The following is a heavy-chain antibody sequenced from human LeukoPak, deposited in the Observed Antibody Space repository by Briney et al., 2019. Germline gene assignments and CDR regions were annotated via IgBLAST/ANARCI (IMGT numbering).Heavy chain of an antibody. D-gene: IGHD3-22*01. CDR1: GGTFSSYA. Sequence: SVKVSCKASGGTFSSYAISWVRQAPGQGLEWMGRIIPILGIANYAQKFQGRVTITADKSTSTAYMELSSLRSEDTAVYYCARGEEYYDSSGFFDYWGQGTLVTASS. CDR2: IIPILGIA. V-gene: IGHV1-69*04. CDR3: ARGEEYYDSSGFFDY. J-gene: IGHJ4*02.